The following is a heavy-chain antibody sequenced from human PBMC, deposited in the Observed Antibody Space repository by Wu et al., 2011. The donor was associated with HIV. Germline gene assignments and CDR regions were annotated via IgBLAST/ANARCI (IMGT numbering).Heavy chain of an antibody. J-gene: IGHJ4*02. Sequence: QVQLVQSGAEVKKPGSSVKVSCKASGGTFSSYAISWVRQAPGQGLEWMGWISVNNDKNYAQKFQGRVTMTTDTSTNTAYMELRSLTFDDTAVYYCAREQLERQIDFWGQGTLVIVSS. V-gene: IGHV1-18*01. CDR3: AREQLERQIDF. D-gene: IGHD1-1*01. CDR2: ISVNNDK. CDR1: GGTFSSYA.